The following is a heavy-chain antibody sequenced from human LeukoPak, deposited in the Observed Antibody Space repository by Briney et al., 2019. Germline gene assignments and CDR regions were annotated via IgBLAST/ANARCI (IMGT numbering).Heavy chain of an antibody. CDR2: IYHSGST. CDR3: ARVHHSSSWYMAKRFDYFDY. CDR1: GGSISTYY. Sequence: SETLSLTCTVSGGSISTYYWNWIRQPPGKGLEWIGYIYHSGSTNYNPSLKSRVTISVDKSKNQFSLKLSSVTAADTAVYYCARVHHSSSWYMAKRFDYFDYWGQGTLVTVSS. D-gene: IGHD6-13*01. V-gene: IGHV4-59*12. J-gene: IGHJ4*02.